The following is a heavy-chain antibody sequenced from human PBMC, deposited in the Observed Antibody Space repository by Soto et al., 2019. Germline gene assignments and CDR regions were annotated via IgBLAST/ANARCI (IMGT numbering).Heavy chain of an antibody. D-gene: IGHD6-13*01. CDR2: MNPNSGNT. Sequence: ASVKVSCKASGYTFTSYDINWVRQATGQGLEWMGWMNPNSGNTGYAQKFQGRVTMTRNTSISTAYMELSSLRSEDTAVYYCARERSAVGTGWFDPWGQGTLVTVSS. V-gene: IGHV1-8*01. J-gene: IGHJ5*02. CDR1: GYTFTSYD. CDR3: ARERSAVGTGWFDP.